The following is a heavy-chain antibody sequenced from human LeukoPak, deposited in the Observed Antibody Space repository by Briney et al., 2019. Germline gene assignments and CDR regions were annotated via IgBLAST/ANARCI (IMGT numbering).Heavy chain of an antibody. J-gene: IGHJ4*02. V-gene: IGHV4-61*02. Sequence: PSETLSLTCTVSGGSISSGSYYWSWIRQPAGKGLEWIGRIYTSGRTNYNPSLKSRVTISVDTSKNHFSLKLSSVTAADTAVYYCARNAEWFDGDYWGQGTLVTVSS. D-gene: IGHD3-3*01. CDR2: IYTSGRT. CDR3: ARNAEWFDGDY. CDR1: GGSISSGSYY.